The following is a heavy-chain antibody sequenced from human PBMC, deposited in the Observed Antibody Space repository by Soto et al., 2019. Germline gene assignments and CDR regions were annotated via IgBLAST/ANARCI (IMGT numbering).Heavy chain of an antibody. D-gene: IGHD4-4*01. CDR3: ARGGRVGTTKLSYFDY. Sequence: EVQLLESGLGLVPPGGSLRLSCAASGFTCTSYAMTWVRHAPGKGLEWVSGISVSATSTYYADSVKGRFTISRDNSKNTLYLQLKSLRAEDTAVYYCARGGRVGTTKLSYFDYWGQGTLVTGSS. CDR2: ISVSATST. V-gene: IGHV3-23*01. CDR1: GFTCTSYA. J-gene: IGHJ4*02.